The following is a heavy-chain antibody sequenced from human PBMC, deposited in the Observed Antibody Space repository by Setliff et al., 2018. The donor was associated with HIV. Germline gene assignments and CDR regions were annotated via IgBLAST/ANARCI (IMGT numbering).Heavy chain of an antibody. D-gene: IGHD6-13*01. V-gene: IGHV3-30*18. CDR3: VKEAYSNTWNYYYYYIDV. J-gene: IGHJ6*03. Sequence: SLKISCAASGFSFSTYGMHWVRQAPGKGLEWVAVIWHDESNENYADSVKGRFTISRDNSKNTLYLQMSSLRVDDTAVYYCVKEAYSNTWNYYYYYIDVWGKGTTVTVSS. CDR1: GFSFSTYG. CDR2: IWHDESNE.